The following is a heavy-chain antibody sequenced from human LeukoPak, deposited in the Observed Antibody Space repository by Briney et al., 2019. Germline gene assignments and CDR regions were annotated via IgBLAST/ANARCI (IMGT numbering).Heavy chain of an antibody. CDR2: INPNSGPT. Sequence: GASVTVSFKTSVYSFNDYYLHWVRQAPGQGGEGMGWINPNSGPTHYAPKFQGTVTLTTDTSITTAYMELSSLVSGDTALYYCARDSSDILTGYYHFWGQGTLVTVSS. D-gene: IGHD3-9*01. J-gene: IGHJ4*02. CDR1: VYSFNDYY. CDR3: ARDSSDILTGYYHF. V-gene: IGHV1-2*02.